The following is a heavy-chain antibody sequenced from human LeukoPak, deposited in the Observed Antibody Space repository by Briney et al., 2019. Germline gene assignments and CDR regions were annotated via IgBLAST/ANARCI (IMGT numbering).Heavy chain of an antibody. CDR2: MNPNSGNT. J-gene: IGHJ6*02. D-gene: IGHD3-3*01. CDR3: ARGPYYDFWSGFPFYYYYGMDV. Sequence: ASVKVSCKASGYTFTSYDIHWVRQATGQGLEWMGWMNPNSGNTGYAQKFQGRVTMTRNTSISTAYMELSSLRSEDTAVYYCARGPYYDFWSGFPFYYYYGMDVWGQGTTVTVSS. V-gene: IGHV1-8*01. CDR1: GYTFTSYD.